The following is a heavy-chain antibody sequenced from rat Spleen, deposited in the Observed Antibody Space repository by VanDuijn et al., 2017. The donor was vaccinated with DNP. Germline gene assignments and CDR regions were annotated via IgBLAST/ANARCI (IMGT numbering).Heavy chain of an antibody. CDR3: ARLRLEWEVRAMDA. D-gene: IGHD5-1*01. V-gene: IGHV3-1*01. J-gene: IGHJ4*01. CDR2: ISYGGSN. Sequence: EVQLQESGPGLVKPSQSLSLTCSVTGYSITSNYWGWIRRFPGREMEWIGHISYGGSNRYNHSLKSRISITRDTSKNQFFLHLNSLTTEDTATYYCARLRLEWEVRAMDAWGQGTSVTVSS. CDR1: GYSITSNY.